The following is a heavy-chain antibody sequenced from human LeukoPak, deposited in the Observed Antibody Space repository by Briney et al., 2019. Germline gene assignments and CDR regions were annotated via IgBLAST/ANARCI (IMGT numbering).Heavy chain of an antibody. V-gene: IGHV4-39*01. CDR3: ASSPGGYCSSASCYTGGYFDY. D-gene: IGHD2-2*02. Sequence: SETLSLTCTVSGGSISSSTYYWVWIRQPPGKGLEWIGSIYYNGNTYYNPSLKSRVTISVDTSKNQFSLRLISVTATDRAVYYCASSPGGYCSSASCYTGGYFDYWGQGSLVTVSS. CDR2: IYYNGNT. CDR1: GGSISSSTYY. J-gene: IGHJ4*02.